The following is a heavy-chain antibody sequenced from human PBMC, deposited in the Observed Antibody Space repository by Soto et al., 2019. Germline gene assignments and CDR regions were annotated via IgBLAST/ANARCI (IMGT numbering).Heavy chain of an antibody. CDR3: ARGGGNFDQ. CDR1: GFTLRGYW. J-gene: IGHJ4*02. Sequence: EVQLVESGGGLVQPGGSLRLTCVASGFTLRGYWVSWVRQAPGKGLEWVANVNKDGSDERYVDSVKGRFTISRDNAKNSLYLKMNSLRAGDTAVYYWARGGGNFDQWGQGTLVTVSS. D-gene: IGHD3-16*01. CDR2: VNKDGSDE. V-gene: IGHV3-7*04.